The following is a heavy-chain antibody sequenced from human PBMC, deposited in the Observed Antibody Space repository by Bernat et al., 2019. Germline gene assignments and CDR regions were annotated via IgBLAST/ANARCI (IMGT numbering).Heavy chain of an antibody. D-gene: IGHD6-19*01. CDR1: GGTFSSYA. CDR3: ARGSSLAGAGGGYNWFDP. V-gene: IGHV1-69*01. J-gene: IGHJ5*02. CDR2: IIPIFGTA. Sequence: QVQLVQSGAEVKKPGSSVKVSCKASGGTFSSYAISWVRQAPGQGLEWMGGIIPIFGTANYAQKFQGRVTITADESTSTAYMELSSLRSEDTAVYYCARGSSLAGAGGGYNWFDPWGQGTLVTVSS.